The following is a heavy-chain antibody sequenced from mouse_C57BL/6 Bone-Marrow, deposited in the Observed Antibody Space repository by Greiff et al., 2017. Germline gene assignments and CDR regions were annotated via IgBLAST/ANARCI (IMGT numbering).Heavy chain of an antibody. CDR1: GFTFSSYG. V-gene: IGHV5-6*01. CDR2: ISSGGSYT. CDR3: ARFYYDYSLFAY. Sequence: EVKLVESGGDLVKPGGSLKLSCAASGFTFSSYGMSWVRQTPDKRLEWVATISSGGSYTYYPDSVKGRFTISRDNAKNTLYLQMRSLKSEDTSMYYCARFYYDYSLFAYWGQGTLVTVSA. J-gene: IGHJ3*01. D-gene: IGHD2-4*01.